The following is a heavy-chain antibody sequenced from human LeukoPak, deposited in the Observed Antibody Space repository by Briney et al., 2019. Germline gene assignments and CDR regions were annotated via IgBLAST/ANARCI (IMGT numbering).Heavy chain of an antibody. J-gene: IGHJ5*02. V-gene: IGHV1-2*06. Sequence: ASVKVSCKASGYTFTGYYMHWVRQAPGQGLEWMGRINPNSGGTNYAQKFQGRVTMTRDTSISTAYMELSSLRSEDTAVYYCARRRLTLNWFDPWGQGTLVTVSS. D-gene: IGHD3-16*01. CDR3: ARRRLTLNWFDP. CDR2: INPNSGGT. CDR1: GYTFTGYY.